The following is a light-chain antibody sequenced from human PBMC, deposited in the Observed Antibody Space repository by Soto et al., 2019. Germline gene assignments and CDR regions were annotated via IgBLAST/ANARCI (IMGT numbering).Light chain of an antibody. CDR2: GAS. CDR3: QNYDRSPYT. V-gene: IGKV3-20*01. CDR1: QSVASNS. Sequence: ETVLTQSPGTLSLSPGETATLSCRASQSVASNSLAWYQQKPGQAPRLLVYGASGRATDIPDRFSGRGSGTDFTLTINRLEPEDFAVYYCQNYDRSPYTFGQGTKLEIK. J-gene: IGKJ2*01.